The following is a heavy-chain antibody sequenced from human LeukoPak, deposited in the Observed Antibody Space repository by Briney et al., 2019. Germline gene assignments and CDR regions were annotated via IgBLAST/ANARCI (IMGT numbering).Heavy chain of an antibody. J-gene: IGHJ4*02. D-gene: IGHD3-22*01. CDR1: GYTFTGYY. Sequence: GASVRVSCTASGYTFTGYYMHWVRQAPGQGLEWMGWINPNSGGTYYAQTFQGRVTMTRDTSISTAYMEVSRLRSDDTAVYYCARDERYDSSGYPFDYWGQGTLVTVSS. CDR2: INPNSGGT. CDR3: ARDERYDSSGYPFDY. V-gene: IGHV1-2*02.